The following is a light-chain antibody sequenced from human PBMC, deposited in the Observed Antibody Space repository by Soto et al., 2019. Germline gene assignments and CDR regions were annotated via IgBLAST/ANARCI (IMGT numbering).Light chain of an antibody. CDR1: QSVSKY. CDR3: QQYGVSPQT. Sequence: EIVLTQSPGTLALSPGEGATLSCRASQSVSKYLAGYQQKPGQAPRLLIYGASSRATGIPDSFSGSGSGTDFTLTISRLEPEDFAVYYCQQYGVSPQTSGQGTKVEIK. V-gene: IGKV3-20*01. CDR2: GAS. J-gene: IGKJ1*01.